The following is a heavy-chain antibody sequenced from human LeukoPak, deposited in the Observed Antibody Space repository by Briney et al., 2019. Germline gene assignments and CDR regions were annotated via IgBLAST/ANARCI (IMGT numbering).Heavy chain of an antibody. D-gene: IGHD6-25*01. J-gene: IGHJ4*02. Sequence: ASVKVSFKASGYTFTGYYMHWVGPAPGQALEWMGWINPNSGGTNYAQKFQGRVTMTRDTPINTAYMELSRLRSDDTAVYYCARVEAATVNIDYWGQGTLVTVSS. CDR1: GYTFTGYY. CDR2: INPNSGGT. V-gene: IGHV1-2*02. CDR3: ARVEAATVNIDY.